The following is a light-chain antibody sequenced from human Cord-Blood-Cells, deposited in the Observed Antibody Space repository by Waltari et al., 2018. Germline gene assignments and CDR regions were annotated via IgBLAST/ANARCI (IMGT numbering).Light chain of an antibody. CDR1: SSTIGAGYD. J-gene: IGLJ3*02. CDR3: QSYDNSLSARV. V-gene: IGLV1-40*01. CDR2: GNS. Sequence: SVLTQPPSVSGAPGPRVTISSTGSSSTIGAGYDVHWYQQLPGTAPKLLIYGNSNRPSGVPDRFSGSKSGTSASLAITGLQAEDEADYYCQSYDNSLSARVFGGGTKLTVL.